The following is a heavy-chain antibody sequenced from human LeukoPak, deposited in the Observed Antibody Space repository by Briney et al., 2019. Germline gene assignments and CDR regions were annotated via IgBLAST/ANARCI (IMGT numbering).Heavy chain of an antibody. CDR2: IYYSGST. D-gene: IGHD3-22*01. J-gene: IGHJ4*02. Sequence: SETLSLTCTVSGGSISSSSYYWGWIRQPPGKGLEWIGSIYYSGSTCYNPSLKSRVTISVDTSKNQFSLKLSSVTAADTAVYYCVYDSGGYVLSAFDYWGQGTLVTVSS. CDR1: GGSISSSSYY. CDR3: VYDSGGYVLSAFDY. V-gene: IGHV4-39*07.